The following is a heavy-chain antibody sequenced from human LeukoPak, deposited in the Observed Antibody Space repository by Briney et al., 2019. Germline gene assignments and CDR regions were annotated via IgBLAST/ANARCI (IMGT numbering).Heavy chain of an antibody. CDR3: AGSLAYCGGDCQLGDY. CDR1: GFTVSSNY. CDR2: IYSVGNT. Sequence: GGSLRLSCAASGFTVSSNYMSWVRQAPGKGLEWVSVIYSVGNTYYADSVKGRFTISRDNSKDTLYLQMNSLRAEDTAVYYCAGSLAYCGGDCQLGDYWGQGTLVTVSS. V-gene: IGHV3-66*01. J-gene: IGHJ4*02. D-gene: IGHD2-21*02.